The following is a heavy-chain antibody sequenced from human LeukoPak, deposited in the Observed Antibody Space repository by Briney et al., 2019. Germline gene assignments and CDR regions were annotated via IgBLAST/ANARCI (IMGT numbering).Heavy chain of an antibody. CDR2: INDSGDKT. Sequence: GESLRLSCAASGFTFSSYAMTWVRQAPGQGLEWVSSINDSGDKTYYADSVKGRFTISRDNSRNTLHLQVNSLRAEDTAVYYCATLRSYDFWGQGTLVTVSS. J-gene: IGHJ4*02. D-gene: IGHD3-10*01. CDR1: GFTFSSYA. CDR3: ATLRSYDF. V-gene: IGHV3-23*01.